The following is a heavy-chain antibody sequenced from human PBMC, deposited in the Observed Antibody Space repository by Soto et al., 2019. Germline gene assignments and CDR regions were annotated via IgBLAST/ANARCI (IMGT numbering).Heavy chain of an antibody. Sequence: ASVKVSCKTSGYTFTGNYMHWVRQAPGQGLEWMALINPTNGGTNYAQKFQGRVTMTWDTSIRTAYMELSRLTSDDTAMYYCARGYCSSTGCTHYFDYWGQGTLATVSS. J-gene: IGHJ4*02. D-gene: IGHD2-2*01. V-gene: IGHV1-2*02. CDR3: ARGYCSSTGCTHYFDY. CDR2: INPTNGGT. CDR1: GYTFTGNY.